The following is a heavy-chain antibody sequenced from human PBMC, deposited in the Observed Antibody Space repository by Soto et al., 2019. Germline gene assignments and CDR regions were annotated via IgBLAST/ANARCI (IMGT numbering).Heavy chain of an antibody. CDR2: LSGSGVGR. J-gene: IGHJ4*02. CDR1: RFTFSSYG. Sequence: WGPRSLSFASSRFTFSSYGLSWHHQDPGRGLEGGSALSGSGVGRKSADSVEGRSTNSRDNSRHTLYLQMNRLRAEDAGVYYCATPLGKNYYGSGSYYNPFDYGGQGTLVTVSS. CDR3: ATPLGKNYYGSGSYYNPFDY. V-gene: IGHV3-23*01. D-gene: IGHD3-10*01.